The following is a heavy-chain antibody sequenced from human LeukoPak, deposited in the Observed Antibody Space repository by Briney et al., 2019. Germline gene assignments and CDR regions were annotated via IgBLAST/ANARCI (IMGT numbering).Heavy chain of an antibody. V-gene: IGHV5-51*01. CDR2: NT. J-gene: IGHJ4*02. CDR3: ARQASMGDFDY. CDR1: GYSFTSYW. Sequence: GESLKISCKGSGYSFTSYWIGWVRQMSGKGLEWMGINTRYSPSFQGQVTISADKSISTAYLQWSSLKASDTAMYYCARQASMGDFDYWGQGTLVTVSS.